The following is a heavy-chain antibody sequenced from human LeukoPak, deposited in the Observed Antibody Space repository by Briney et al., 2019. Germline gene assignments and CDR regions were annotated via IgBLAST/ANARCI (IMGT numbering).Heavy chain of an antibody. J-gene: IGHJ4*02. Sequence: ASVKVSCKASGYTFTSYGISWVRQAPGQGLEWMGWISAYSGNTNYAQKLQGRVTMTTDTSTSTAYMELRSLRSDDTAVYYCARDRSYYYDSSGYYLDYWGQGTLVTVSS. CDR2: ISAYSGNT. CDR3: ARDRSYYYDSSGYYLDY. V-gene: IGHV1-18*01. D-gene: IGHD3-22*01. CDR1: GYTFTSYG.